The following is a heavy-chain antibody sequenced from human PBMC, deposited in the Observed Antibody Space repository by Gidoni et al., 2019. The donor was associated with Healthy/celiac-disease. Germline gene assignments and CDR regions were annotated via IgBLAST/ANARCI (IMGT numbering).Heavy chain of an antibody. D-gene: IGHD6-19*01. CDR3: ARDSGWYFDY. CDR1: GFTFSSYE. CDR2: ISSSGSTI. V-gene: IGHV3-48*03. J-gene: IGHJ4*02. Sequence: EVQLVASGGGLVQPGGSLRLSCAASGFTFSSYEMNWVLQAPGKGLEWVSYISSSGSTIYYADSVKGRFTISRDNAKNSLYLQMNSLRAEDTAVYYCARDSGWYFDYWGQGTLVTVSS.